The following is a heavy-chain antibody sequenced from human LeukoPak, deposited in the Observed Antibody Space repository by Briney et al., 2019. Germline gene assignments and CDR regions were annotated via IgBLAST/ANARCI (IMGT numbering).Heavy chain of an antibody. CDR1: GFTFSTFA. CDR2: LKSKRDGGTT. J-gene: IGHJ5*01. Sequence: GGSLRLSCAASGFTFSTFAMIWVRQAPGKGLEWVGRLKSKRDGGTTDYAAPVKGRFTISRDNAKNTVYPQMNSLRAEDMAMYYCVSYNWHSLYDSWGQGTLVTVSS. CDR3: VSYNWHSLYDS. D-gene: IGHD1-7*01. V-gene: IGHV3-15*05.